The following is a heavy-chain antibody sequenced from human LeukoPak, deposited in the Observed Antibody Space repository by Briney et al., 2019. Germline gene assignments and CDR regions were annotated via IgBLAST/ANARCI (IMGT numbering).Heavy chain of an antibody. V-gene: IGHV4-34*01. J-gene: IGHJ3*02. CDR2: INHSGST. Sequence: PSETLSLTCAVYGGSFSGYYWSWIRQPPGKGLEWIGEINHSGSTNYNPSLKSRVTMSVDTSKNQFSLKLSSVTAADTAVYYCARDRSLYSSTWYVPRDGFDIWGQGTMVTVSS. D-gene: IGHD6-13*01. CDR1: GGSFSGYY. CDR3: ARDRSLYSSTWYVPRDGFDI.